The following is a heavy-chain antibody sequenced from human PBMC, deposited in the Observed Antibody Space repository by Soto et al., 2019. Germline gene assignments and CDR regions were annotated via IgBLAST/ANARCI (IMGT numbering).Heavy chain of an antibody. D-gene: IGHD3-10*01. CDR2: IDPSDSYT. V-gene: IGHV5-10-1*01. J-gene: IGHJ3*02. Sequence: GESLTNSCKGSIYSVTRYWLRCVRQMSVEVRKCIGRIDPSDSYTNYSPSFQGNVTISADKSISTAYLQWSSLKASDTAMYYCARRRTVLLWFGGVLGPHDAFDIWGQGTMVTVS. CDR1: IYSVTRYW. CDR3: ARRRTVLLWFGGVLGPHDAFDI.